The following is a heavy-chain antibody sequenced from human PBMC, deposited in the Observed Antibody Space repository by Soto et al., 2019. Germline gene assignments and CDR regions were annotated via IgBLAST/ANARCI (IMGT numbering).Heavy chain of an antibody. Sequence: ASVKVSCKASGYTFNTYGITWVRQAPGQGLEWMGWINPYNGNTKFAQKLQDRVTMATATSTSTAYMELASLRSDDTAVYYCARGCIAVTTHLCYWGQGTLVTVSS. J-gene: IGHJ4*02. CDR2: INPYNGNT. D-gene: IGHD4-17*01. V-gene: IGHV1-18*01. CDR3: ARGCIAVTTHLCY. CDR1: GYTFNTYG.